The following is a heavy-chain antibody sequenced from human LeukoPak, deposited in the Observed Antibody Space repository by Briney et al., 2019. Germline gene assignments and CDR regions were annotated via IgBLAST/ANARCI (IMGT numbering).Heavy chain of an antibody. J-gene: IGHJ3*02. CDR2: IYQSGST. CDR3: ARNSYFDNSGEGAFDI. Sequence: PSETLSLTCGVSGASVSSIGYSWSWIRQPPGRGLEWIGYIYQSGSTSYSPSLQSRVTISIDRSKNQFSLKLSSVTAADTAVYYCARNSYFDNSGEGAFDIWGQGTMVTVSS. CDR1: GASVSSIGYS. D-gene: IGHD3-22*01. V-gene: IGHV4-30-2*01.